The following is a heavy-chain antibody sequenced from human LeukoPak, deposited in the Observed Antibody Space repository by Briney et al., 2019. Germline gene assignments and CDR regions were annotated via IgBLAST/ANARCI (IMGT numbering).Heavy chain of an antibody. Sequence: SETLSLTCAVYGGSFSGYYWSWIRQPPGKGLEWIGEINHSGSTNYNPSLKSRVTISVDTSKNQFSLKLSSVTAADTAVYYCARRLRRPAVDYWGQGTLVTVSS. CDR3: ARRLRRPAVDY. V-gene: IGHV4-34*01. J-gene: IGHJ4*02. CDR1: GGSFSGYY. CDR2: INHSGST.